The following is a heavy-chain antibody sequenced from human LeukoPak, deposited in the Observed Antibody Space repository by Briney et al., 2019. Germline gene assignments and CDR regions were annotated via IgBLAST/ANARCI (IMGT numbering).Heavy chain of an antibody. CDR2: TYSDGSST. Sequence: GGSLRLSCAASGFTFSSYWMHWVRQAPGKGLAWVSRTYSDGSSTSYADSVKGRLTISRDNAKSTLFLQMNSLRAEDTAVYYCARDVDFDYWGQGTLVTVSS. J-gene: IGHJ4*02. CDR3: ARDVDFDY. CDR1: GFTFSSYW. V-gene: IGHV3-74*01.